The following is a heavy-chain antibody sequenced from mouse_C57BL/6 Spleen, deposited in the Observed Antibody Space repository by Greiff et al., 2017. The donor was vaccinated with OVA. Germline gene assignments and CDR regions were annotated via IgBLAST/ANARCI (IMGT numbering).Heavy chain of an antibody. CDR2: IYPRDGST. D-gene: IGHD1-1*01. CDR1: GYTFTDHT. CDR3: ARYYYGSSPHWYFDV. Sequence: VQLVESDAELVKPGASVKISCKVSGYTFTDHTIHWMKQRPEQGLEWIGYIYPRDGSTKYNEKFKGKATLTADKSSSTAYMQLNSLTSEDSAVYFGARYYYGSSPHWYFDVWGTGTTVTVSS. J-gene: IGHJ1*03. V-gene: IGHV1-78*01.